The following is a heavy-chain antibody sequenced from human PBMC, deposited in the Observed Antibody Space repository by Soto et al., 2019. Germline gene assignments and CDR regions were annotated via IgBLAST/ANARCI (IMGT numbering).Heavy chain of an antibody. CDR3: AREGYYYGSGSYGAFDI. CDR2: IYSGGST. V-gene: IGHV3-53*01. D-gene: IGHD3-10*01. Sequence: GGSLRLSCAASGFTVSSNYMSWVRQAPGKGLEWVSVIYSGGSTYYADSVKGRFTISRDNSKNTLYLQMNSLRAEDTAVYYCAREGYYYGSGSYGAFDIWGQGTMVNVSS. CDR1: GFTVSSNY. J-gene: IGHJ3*02.